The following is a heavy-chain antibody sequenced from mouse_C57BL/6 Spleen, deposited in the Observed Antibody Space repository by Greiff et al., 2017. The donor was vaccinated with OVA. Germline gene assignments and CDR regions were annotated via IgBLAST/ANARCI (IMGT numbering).Heavy chain of an antibody. CDR2: IDPSDSYT. V-gene: IGHV1-59*01. D-gene: IGHD1-1*01. CDR3: ARSDYYGPYFDY. J-gene: IGHJ2*01. Sequence: VQLQQPGAELVRPGTSVKLSCKASGYTFTSYWMHWVKQRPGQGLEWIGVIDPSDSYTNYNQKFKGKATLTVDTSSSTAYMQLSSLTSEDSAVYYCARSDYYGPYFDYWGQGTTLTVSS. CDR1: GYTFTSYW.